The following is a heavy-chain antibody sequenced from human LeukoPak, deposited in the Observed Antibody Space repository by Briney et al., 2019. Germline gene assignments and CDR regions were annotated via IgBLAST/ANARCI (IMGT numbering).Heavy chain of an antibody. CDR3: AKNKGGSSYSVIDY. J-gene: IGHJ4*02. D-gene: IGHD2-15*01. V-gene: IGHV3-15*01. CDR2: IKSKTDGGTA. CDR1: GFTFNNAW. Sequence: GGSLRLSCAASGFTFNNAWMSWVRLAPGKGLEWVGRIKSKTDGGTADYAAPVKGRFTISRDNSKNTLYLQMNSLRAEDTALYYCAKNKGGSSYSVIDYWGQGTLVTVSS.